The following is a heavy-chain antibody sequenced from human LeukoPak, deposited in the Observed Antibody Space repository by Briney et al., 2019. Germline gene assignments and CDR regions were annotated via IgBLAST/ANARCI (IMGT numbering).Heavy chain of an antibody. CDR1: GGSISSTSFY. V-gene: IGHV4-39*01. CDR2: IYYTGTT. D-gene: IGHD6-19*01. Sequence: PSETLSLTCTVSGGSISSTSFYWGWLRQPPGKGLEWIGTIYYTGTTYYAPSLKSRVTMSVDTSENQFSLKLSSVTAADTAVYYCARLFPHMDPTGWSQGWFDPWGQGTLVTVSS. CDR3: ARLFPHMDPTGWSQGWFDP. J-gene: IGHJ5*02.